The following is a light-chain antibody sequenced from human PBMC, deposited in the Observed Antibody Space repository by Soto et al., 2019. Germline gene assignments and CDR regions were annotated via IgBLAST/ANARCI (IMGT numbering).Light chain of an antibody. J-gene: IGLJ2*01. Sequence: QSALTQPRSVSGSPGQSVTISCSETSSDVGGYNYVSWYQQHPGKAPKLMIYDVSKRPSGVPDRFSGSKSGNTASLTISGLQSEDEADYYCCSYAGSYTVVFGGGTKLNVL. CDR1: SSDVGGYNY. CDR3: CSYAGSYTVV. CDR2: DVS. V-gene: IGLV2-11*01.